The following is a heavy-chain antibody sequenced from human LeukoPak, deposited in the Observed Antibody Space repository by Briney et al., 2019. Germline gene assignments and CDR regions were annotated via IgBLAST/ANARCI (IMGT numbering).Heavy chain of an antibody. CDR1: GGSISGSY. V-gene: IGHV4-59*12. CDR3: ARDVPWYYDSSGYYTLAGSDY. Sequence: PSETLSLTCTVSGGSISGSYWSWIRQPPGKGLEWIGYIDNSGSTNYNPSLKSRVTMSVDTSKNQFSLKLSSVTAADTAVYYCARDVPWYYDSSGYYTLAGSDYWGQGALVTVSS. D-gene: IGHD3-22*01. CDR2: IDNSGST. J-gene: IGHJ4*02.